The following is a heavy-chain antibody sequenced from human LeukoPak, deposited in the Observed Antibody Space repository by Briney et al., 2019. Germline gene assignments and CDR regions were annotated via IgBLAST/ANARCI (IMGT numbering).Heavy chain of an antibody. CDR2: IYYSGST. V-gene: IGHV4-59*01. CDR3: ARAVSPNYYYYMDV. Sequence: PSETLSLTCTVSGGSIRSYYWGWIRQPPGKGLEWIGYIYYSGSTNYNPSLKSRVTISVDTSKNQFSLKLSSVTAADTAVYYCARAVSPNYYYYMDVWGKGTTVTVSS. J-gene: IGHJ6*03. CDR1: GGSIRSYY.